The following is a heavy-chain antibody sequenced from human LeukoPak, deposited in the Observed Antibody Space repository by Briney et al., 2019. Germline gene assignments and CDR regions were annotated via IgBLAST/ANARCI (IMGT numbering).Heavy chain of an antibody. CDR2: IYISGNT. D-gene: IGHD3-16*01. Sequence: PSETLSLTCTVSGDSMDYYYWTWLRPPAGKALEWIGCIYISGNTLYNPSLKSRVTMSLDTSKNHFPLKLRSVTAADTAVYFCARGGALHTYFDYWGQGTLVSVSS. J-gene: IGHJ4*02. CDR3: ARGGALHTYFDY. CDR1: GDSMDYYY. V-gene: IGHV4-4*07.